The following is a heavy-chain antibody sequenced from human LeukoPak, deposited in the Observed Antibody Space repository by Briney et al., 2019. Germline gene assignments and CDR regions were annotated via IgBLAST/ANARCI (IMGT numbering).Heavy chain of an antibody. CDR2: ISAYNGNT. D-gene: IGHD3-16*02. CDR3: ARVGPDHYDYVWGSYRSYYFDY. V-gene: IGHV1-18*01. CDR1: GYTFTSYG. J-gene: IGHJ4*02. Sequence: GASVKVSCKASGYTFTSYGISWVRQAPGQGLEWMGWISAYNGNTNYAQKLQGRVTMTTDTSTSTAYMELRSLRSDDTAVYYCARVGPDHYDYVWGSYRSYYFDYWGQGTLVTASS.